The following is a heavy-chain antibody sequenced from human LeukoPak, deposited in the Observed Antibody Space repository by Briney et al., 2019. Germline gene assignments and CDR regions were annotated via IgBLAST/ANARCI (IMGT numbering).Heavy chain of an antibody. V-gene: IGHV3-9*01. D-gene: IGHD3-10*01. CDR2: ISWNSGSI. Sequence: GGSLRLSCAASGFTFDDYAMHWVRQAPGKGLEWVSGISWNSGSIGYADSVKGRFTISRDNAKNSLYLQMNSLRAEDTALYYCAKDEYYYGSGSYYNDLDYWGQGTLVTVSS. CDR3: AKDEYYYGSGSYYNDLDY. J-gene: IGHJ4*02. CDR1: GFTFDDYA.